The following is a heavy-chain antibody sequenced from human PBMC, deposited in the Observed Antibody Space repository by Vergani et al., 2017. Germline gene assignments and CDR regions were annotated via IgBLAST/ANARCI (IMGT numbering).Heavy chain of an antibody. CDR1: GYSISSTHY. V-gene: IGHV4-38-2*01. CDR2: IYHSGST. Sequence: QVQLQESGPGLVKPSETLSLTCAVSGYSISSTHYWGWIRQPPGKGLEWIGSIYHSGSTYNNPSLKSRVTISVDTSRNHFSLKLSSVTAADTAMYYCARHRGDNDRGGMDVWGQGTTVTVSS. J-gene: IGHJ6*02. D-gene: IGHD2-21*02. CDR3: ARHRGDNDRGGMDV.